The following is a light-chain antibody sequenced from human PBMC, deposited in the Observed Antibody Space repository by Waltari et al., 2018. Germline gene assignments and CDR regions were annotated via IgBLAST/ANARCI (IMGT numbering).Light chain of an antibody. J-gene: IGLJ2*01. CDR3: QSWDSTTVV. Sequence: SYELTQSPSVSVSPGQTATIPCSGDKLGAKYVCWYQQKPGQSPVMVIYQDTKRPSGIPDRFSGSNSGNTATLTISGTQALDEADYYCQSWDSTTVVFGGGTKLTVL. CDR2: QDT. V-gene: IGLV3-1*01. CDR1: KLGAKY.